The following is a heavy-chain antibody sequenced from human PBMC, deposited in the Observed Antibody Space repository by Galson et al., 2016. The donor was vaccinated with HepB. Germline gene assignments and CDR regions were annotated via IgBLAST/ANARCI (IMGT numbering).Heavy chain of an antibody. CDR2: IIVGSGKT. J-gene: IGHJ6*02. CDR1: GFTFTSSA. CDR3: AAFAYYYDERQEPQYGMDV. Sequence: SVKVSCKASGFTFTSSAVQWVRQTRGQRLEWIARIIVGSGKTNYALKFQERVTITRDMSTSTAYMELSSLRSEDTAVYYCAAFAYYYDERQEPQYGMDVWGQGTTVTVSS. V-gene: IGHV1-58*01. D-gene: IGHD3-22*01.